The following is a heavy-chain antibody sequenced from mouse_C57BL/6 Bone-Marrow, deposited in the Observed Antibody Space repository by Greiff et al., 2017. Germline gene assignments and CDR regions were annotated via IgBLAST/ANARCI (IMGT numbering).Heavy chain of an antibody. CDR1: GFTFSSYG. J-gene: IGHJ3*01. Sequence: EVQLVESGGDLVKPGGSLKLSCAASGFTFSSYGMSWVRQTPDKRLEWVATISSGGSYTYYPDSVKGRFTISRDNAKNTLYLQMSSLKSEDTAMYYCARQGTPYYDYDGAWFAYWGQGTLVTVSA. D-gene: IGHD2-4*01. CDR3: ARQGTPYYDYDGAWFAY. CDR2: ISSGGSYT. V-gene: IGHV5-6*01.